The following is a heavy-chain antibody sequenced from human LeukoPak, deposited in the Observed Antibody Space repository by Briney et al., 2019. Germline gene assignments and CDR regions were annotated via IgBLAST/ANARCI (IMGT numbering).Heavy chain of an antibody. D-gene: IGHD3-9*01. Sequence: SETLSLTCAVYGGSFSGYYWSWIRQPPGKGLEWIGEINHSGSTNYNPSLKSRVTISVDTSKNQFSLKLSSVTAADTAVYYCARQGQYYDILTGYSIYFDYWGQGTLVTVSS. CDR1: GGSFSGYY. J-gene: IGHJ4*02. CDR3: ARQGQYYDILTGYSIYFDY. CDR2: INHSGST. V-gene: IGHV4-34*01.